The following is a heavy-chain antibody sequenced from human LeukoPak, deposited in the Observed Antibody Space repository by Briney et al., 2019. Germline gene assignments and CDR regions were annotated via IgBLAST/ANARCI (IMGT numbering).Heavy chain of an antibody. V-gene: IGHV1-2*02. D-gene: IGHD3-16*01. Sequence: XYYXXXVRQAPGQGLXXXVCIIPNSGCTNYSQNFQRSVTITSDTSISTSYMQLSRLKSDDTAVYYCARAIGSDSYFMMFYWGQGTLVTVSS. J-gene: IGHJ4*02. CDR2: IIPNSGCT. CDR1: XYY. CDR3: ARAIGSDSYFMMFY.